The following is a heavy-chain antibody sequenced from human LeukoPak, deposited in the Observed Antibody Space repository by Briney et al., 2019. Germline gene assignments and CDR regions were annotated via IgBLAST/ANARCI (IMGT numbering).Heavy chain of an antibody. D-gene: IGHD3-10*01. CDR1: GFTFSSYW. CDR2: IKQDRTEK. Sequence: GGSLRLSCTASGFTFSSYWMSWVRQAPGKGLEWVANIKQDRTEKYYVDSVKGRFTISRDNAKNSLYLQMNSLRAEDTAVYYCARERGSGSYHPFDPWGQGTLATVS. CDR3: ARERGSGSYHPFDP. J-gene: IGHJ5*02. V-gene: IGHV3-7*01.